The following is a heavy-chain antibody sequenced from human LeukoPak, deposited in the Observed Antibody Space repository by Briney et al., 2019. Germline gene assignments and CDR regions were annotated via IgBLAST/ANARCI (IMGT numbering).Heavy chain of an antibody. D-gene: IGHD5-24*01. Sequence: PGGSLRLLCAASGFTFRNSWMRGVREARGKGLEWGGRIKSKTDGGTTDYAARVKGRFTISRDDSKNTLYLQMNSLKTEDTAVYYCTTAPLGSGWLIDYWGQGTLVTVSS. CDR1: GFTFRNSW. CDR2: IKSKTDGGTT. V-gene: IGHV3-15*01. CDR3: TTAPLGSGWLIDY. J-gene: IGHJ4*02.